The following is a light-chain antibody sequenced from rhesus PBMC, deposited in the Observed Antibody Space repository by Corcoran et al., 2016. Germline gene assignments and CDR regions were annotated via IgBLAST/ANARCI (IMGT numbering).Light chain of an antibody. Sequence: EIVMTQSPATLSLSPGERATLSCRASQSVSSSLAWYQQKPGQAPRLLIYGASSRATGIPERFSGSGSGTDFTLTISSLEPEDFAVYYCLQHSNWPRPTFGGGTKVELK. CDR3: LQHSNWPRPT. CDR2: GAS. CDR1: QSVSSS. J-gene: IGKJ4*01. V-gene: IGKV3-24*01.